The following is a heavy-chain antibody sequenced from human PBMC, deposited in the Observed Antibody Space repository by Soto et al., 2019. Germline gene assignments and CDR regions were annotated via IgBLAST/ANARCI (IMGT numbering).Heavy chain of an antibody. CDR2: IGPYNGNT. Sequence: QVQLVQSGAEVKKPGASVKVSCQASGYIFSNYGISWVRQAPGQGLEWTGWIGPYNGNTDHAQNFQGRVTMTTDTSTNTAYMELRSLRSDDTAFYYCAGCYCSVGSCFTCWHFDLWGRGTLVTVSS. J-gene: IGHJ2*01. CDR3: AGCYCSVGSCFTCWHFDL. V-gene: IGHV1-18*01. CDR1: GYIFSNYG. D-gene: IGHD2-15*01.